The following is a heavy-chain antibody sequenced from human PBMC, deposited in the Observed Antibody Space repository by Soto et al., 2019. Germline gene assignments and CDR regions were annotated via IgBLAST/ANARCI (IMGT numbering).Heavy chain of an antibody. CDR1: GGSISSYY. J-gene: IGHJ6*02. D-gene: IGHD3-3*01. Sequence: PSETLSLSCAVSGGSISSYYWSWIRQPPGKGLEWIGYIYYSGSTNYNPSLKSRVTISVDTSKNQFSLKLSSVTAADTAVYYCARLKGYDFWSGSGPYYYGMDVWGQGTTVTVPS. CDR3: ARLKGYDFWSGSGPYYYGMDV. CDR2: IYYSGST. V-gene: IGHV4-59*01.